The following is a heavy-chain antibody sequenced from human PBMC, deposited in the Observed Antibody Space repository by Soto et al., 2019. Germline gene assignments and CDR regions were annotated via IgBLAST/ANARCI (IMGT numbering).Heavy chain of an antibody. D-gene: IGHD3-9*01. CDR1: GYSFTSYW. V-gene: IGHV5-10-1*01. CDR3: ARQGNILTGYRPHYYYGMDV. J-gene: IGHJ6*02. CDR2: IDPSDSYT. Sequence: GESLKISCQGSGYSFTSYWISWVRQMPGKGLEWMGRIDPSDSYTNYSPSFQGHVTISADKSISTAYLQWSSLKASDTAMYYCARQGNILTGYRPHYYYGMDVWGQGTTVTVSS.